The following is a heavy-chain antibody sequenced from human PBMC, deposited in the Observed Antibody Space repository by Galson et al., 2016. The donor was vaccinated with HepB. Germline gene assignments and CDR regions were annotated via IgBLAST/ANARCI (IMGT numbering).Heavy chain of an antibody. Sequence: SETLSLTCAVSGGSISPYYWSWIRQPPGKGPEWIGYIYYSGNTNYHPSLKSRVTISVDTSKNQFSLRLTSVTAADTAVYYCARSRYRLDVWGQGTTVTVSS. J-gene: IGHJ6*02. CDR3: ARSRYRLDV. CDR2: IYYSGNT. CDR1: GGSISPYY. V-gene: IGHV4-59*01.